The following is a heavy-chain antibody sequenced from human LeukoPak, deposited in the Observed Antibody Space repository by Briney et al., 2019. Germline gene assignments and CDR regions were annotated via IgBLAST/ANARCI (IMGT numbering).Heavy chain of an antibody. V-gene: IGHV4-59*01. Sequence: SETLSLTCTVSGGSLSSYYWSWIRQPPGEGLEWIGNIYYRGSTNYNPSLKSRVTMSVDTSKNQFSLKVSSVTAADTAVYYCARDGGGKSRPFDYWGQGTPVTVSS. CDR2: IYYRGST. J-gene: IGHJ4*02. CDR1: GGSLSSYY. D-gene: IGHD4-23*01. CDR3: ARDGGGKSRPFDY.